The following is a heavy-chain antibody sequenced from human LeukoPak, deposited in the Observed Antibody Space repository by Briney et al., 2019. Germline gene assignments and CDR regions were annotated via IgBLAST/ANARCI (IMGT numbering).Heavy chain of an antibody. CDR3: AKEGVSGSGSTH. CDR1: GFTFSSYG. V-gene: IGHV3-30*18. Sequence: GRSLRLSCAASGFTFSSYGMHWVRQAPGKGLEWVAVISYDGSNKYYADSVKGRFTISRDNSKNTLYLQMNSLRAEDTAVYYCAKEGVSGSGSTHWGQGTLVTVSS. D-gene: IGHD3-10*01. CDR2: ISYDGSNK. J-gene: IGHJ4*02.